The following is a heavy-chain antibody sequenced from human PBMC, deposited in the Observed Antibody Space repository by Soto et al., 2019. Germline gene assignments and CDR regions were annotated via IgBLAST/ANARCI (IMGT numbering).Heavy chain of an antibody. CDR2: IYYSGST. J-gene: IGHJ5*02. Sequence: QLQLQESGPGLVEPSETLSLTCTVSGGSISSSSYYWGWIRQPPGKGLGWIGSIYYSGSTSYNPSLKSRFTLSLATSKNQSSLKLSPVPAADTAVYYCASNTTYYGSGSYRSPNFFDPWGQGTLVTVSS. V-gene: IGHV4-39*01. CDR3: ASNTTYYGSGSYRSPNFFDP. D-gene: IGHD3-10*01. CDR1: GGSISSSSYY.